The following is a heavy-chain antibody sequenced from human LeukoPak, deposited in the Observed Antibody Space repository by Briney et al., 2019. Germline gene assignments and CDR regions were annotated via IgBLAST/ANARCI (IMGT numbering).Heavy chain of an antibody. D-gene: IGHD4-11*01. CDR2: SIPIFGTA. CDR3: ARASVTTAYYYYYYMDV. CDR1: GGTFSSYA. V-gene: IGHV1-69*05. Sequence: GASVKVSCKASGGTFSSYAISWVRQAPGQGLEWMGGSIPIFGTANYAQKFQGRVTITTDESTSTAYMELSSLRSEDTAVYYCARASVTTAYYYYYYMDVWGKGTTVTVSS. J-gene: IGHJ6*03.